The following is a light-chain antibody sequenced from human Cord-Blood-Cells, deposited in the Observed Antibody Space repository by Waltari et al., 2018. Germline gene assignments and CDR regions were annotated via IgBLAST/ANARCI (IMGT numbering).Light chain of an antibody. CDR3: MIWHSSAYV. J-gene: IGLJ1*01. CDR2: YKSDSDK. Sequence: QAVLTQPSSLYASPGSSASLTCTLPRGINVGSYRIQRSQQKPGSPPQYLLRYKSDSDKQQGSGVPSRFSGSKDASANAGILLISGLQSEDEADYYCMIWHSSAYVFGTGTKVTVL. CDR1: RGINVGSYR. V-gene: IGLV5-45*02.